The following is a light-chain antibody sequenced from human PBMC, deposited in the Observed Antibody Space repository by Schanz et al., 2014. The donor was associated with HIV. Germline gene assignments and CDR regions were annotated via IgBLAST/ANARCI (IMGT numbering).Light chain of an antibody. CDR2: GAS. CDR1: QTVSKN. Sequence: EIVMTQSPGTLSVSPGERATLSCRASQTVSKNLAWYQQKPGQAPRLLIYGASTRATGIPARFSGSGSGTEFTLTISSLQSEDFAVYYCQQYGSPPWTFGQGTKVEV. J-gene: IGKJ1*01. V-gene: IGKV3-15*01. CDR3: QQYGSPPWT.